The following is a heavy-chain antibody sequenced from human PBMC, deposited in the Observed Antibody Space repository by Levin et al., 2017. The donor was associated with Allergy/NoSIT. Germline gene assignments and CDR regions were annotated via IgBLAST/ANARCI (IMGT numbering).Heavy chain of an antibody. CDR2: IYYSGST. D-gene: IGHD5-18*01. V-gene: IGHV4-30-4*01. Sequence: SETLSLTCTVSGGSISSGGYRWSWIRQPPGKGLEWIGHIYYSGSTDYNPSLKSRVTISVDASKNQFSLKMSSVTAAATAVYYCARDAYSIGYWGQGTLVTVSS. CDR1: GGSISSGGYR. CDR3: ARDAYSIGY. J-gene: IGHJ4*02.